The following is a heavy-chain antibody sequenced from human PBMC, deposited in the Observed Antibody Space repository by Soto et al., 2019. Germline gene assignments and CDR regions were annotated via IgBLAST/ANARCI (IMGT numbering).Heavy chain of an antibody. V-gene: IGHV3-33*01. CDR1: GFTFSAYG. CDR3: ARDGGHCDIDY. J-gene: IGHJ4*02. Sequence: QVQLVESGGGVVQPGRSLRLSCAASGFTFSAYGMHWVRQAPGKGLEWLAFIWSDGSNQDYADSVRGRLTISRDSSKNTLYLQMISLRAEDTAVYYCARDGGHCDIDYWGQGTLVTVSS. D-gene: IGHD2-21*02. CDR2: IWSDGSNQ.